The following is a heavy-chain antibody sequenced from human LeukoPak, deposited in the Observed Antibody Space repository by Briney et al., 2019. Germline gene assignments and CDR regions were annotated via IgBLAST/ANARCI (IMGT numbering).Heavy chain of an antibody. CDR2: IKQDGSER. V-gene: IGHV3-7*01. Sequence: GGSLRLSCTASGFIFSRYWMSWVRQAPGKGLEWVAKIKQDGSERYYVHSVEGRFTISRDNAKNSLYLQMNSLRADDTAVYYCAKGGVATTTVDYWGRGTLVTVSS. CDR3: AKGGVATTTVDY. D-gene: IGHD5-12*01. CDR1: GFIFSRYW. J-gene: IGHJ4*02.